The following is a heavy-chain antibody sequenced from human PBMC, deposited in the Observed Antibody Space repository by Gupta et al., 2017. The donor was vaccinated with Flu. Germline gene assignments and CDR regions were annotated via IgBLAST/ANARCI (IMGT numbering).Heavy chain of an antibody. CDR3: ARHGLAAAGTKTVSGFDP. Sequence: QVQLQESGPGLVKPSETLSLTCTVSGGHISSHYWSWIRQPPGKGLEWIGYIYYSGSTNYNPSLKSRVTISVDTSKNQFSLKLSSVTAADTAVYYCARHGLAAAGTKTVSGFDPWGQGTLVTVSS. J-gene: IGHJ5*02. D-gene: IGHD6-13*01. V-gene: IGHV4-59*08. CDR2: IYYSGST. CDR1: GGHISSHY.